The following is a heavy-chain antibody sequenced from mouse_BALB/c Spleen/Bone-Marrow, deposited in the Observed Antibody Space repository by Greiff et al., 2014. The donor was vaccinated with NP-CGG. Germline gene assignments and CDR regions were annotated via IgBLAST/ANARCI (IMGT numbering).Heavy chain of an antibody. J-gene: IGHJ4*01. CDR1: GHRFTDYN. CDR3: ARGGYYGPSYAMDY. D-gene: IGHD2-1*01. Sequence: EVQLQQSGPELVKPGASVKISCKASGHRFTDYNMHWVKQSHGKSLEWIGYIYPYNGGTGYNQKFKSKATLTVNNSSSTAYMELRSLTSEDSAVYYCARGGYYGPSYAMDYWSQGTSVTVSS. CDR2: IYPYNGGT. V-gene: IGHV1S29*02.